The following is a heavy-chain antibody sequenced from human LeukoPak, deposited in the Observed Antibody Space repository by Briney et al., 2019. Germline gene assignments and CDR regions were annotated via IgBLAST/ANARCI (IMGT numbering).Heavy chain of an antibody. CDR1: GGSFSVYY. CDR2: INHRGST. V-gene: IGHV4-34*01. CDR3: ARGSGSYGHDY. Sequence: SETLSLTCAVYGGSFSVYYWSWIPQPPGKGLEWIGEINHRGSTNYNPSLKSRVTISVDTSKNQFSLKLSSVTAADTAVYYCARGSGSYGHDYWGQGTLVTVSS. J-gene: IGHJ4*02. D-gene: IGHD1-26*01.